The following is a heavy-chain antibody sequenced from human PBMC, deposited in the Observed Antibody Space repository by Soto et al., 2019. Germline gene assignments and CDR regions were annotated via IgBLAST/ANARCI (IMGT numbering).Heavy chain of an antibody. CDR1: GFTFSSYD. J-gene: IGHJ6*02. CDR3: ARGYDRVLGSDSKSMDV. CDR2: IGTAGDT. D-gene: IGHD3-22*01. V-gene: IGHV3-13*01. Sequence: PGGSLRLCCAACGFTFSSYDMHSVRQATGKGLEWVSAIGTAGDTYYPGSVKGRFTISRENAKNSLYLQMNSLKAEDTAVYYCARGYDRVLGSDSKSMDVWGQGTTVTVSS.